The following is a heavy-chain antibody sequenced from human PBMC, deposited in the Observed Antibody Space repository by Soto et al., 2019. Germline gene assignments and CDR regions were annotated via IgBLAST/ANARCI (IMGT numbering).Heavy chain of an antibody. CDR2: IYPGDSDT. Sequence: PGEPLKISCKCSGYTFTDYWIAWVRQVPGKGLEWMGMIYPGDSDTRYSPSFQGQGTISADKSMTTAYLQWNSLKASDTAMYYCARISRVPAKGRNSGMDVWGQGTTVTVSS. J-gene: IGHJ6*02. CDR3: ARISRVPAKGRNSGMDV. V-gene: IGHV5-51*01. CDR1: GYTFTDYW. D-gene: IGHD2-15*01.